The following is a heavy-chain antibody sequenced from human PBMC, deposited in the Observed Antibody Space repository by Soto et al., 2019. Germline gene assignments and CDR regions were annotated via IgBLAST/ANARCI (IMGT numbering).Heavy chain of an antibody. J-gene: IGHJ4*02. CDR3: AKDPGRAVAGTEPVDY. Sequence: QVQLVESGGGVVQPGRSLRLSCAASGFTFSSYGMHWVRQAPGKGLEWVAVISYDGSNKYYADSVKGRFTISRDNSKNTLYLQMNSLRAEDTAVYYCAKDPGRAVAGTEPVDYWGQGTLVTVSS. D-gene: IGHD6-19*01. CDR2: ISYDGSNK. V-gene: IGHV3-30*18. CDR1: GFTFSSYG.